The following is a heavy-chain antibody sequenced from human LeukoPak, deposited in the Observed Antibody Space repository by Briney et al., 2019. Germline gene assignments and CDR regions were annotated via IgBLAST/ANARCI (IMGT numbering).Heavy chain of an antibody. CDR3: ARVYIRTAFFDY. CDR1: GGSLNSYY. V-gene: IGHV4-4*07. Sequence: PSETLSLTCTVSGGSLNSYYWSWVRQPAGKGLEWIGRIYSSGSTGYNPSLKSRVTMSLDTSKIQFPLNRSSVTAADTAVYYWARVYIRTAFFDYWGQGTLVTVSS. CDR2: IYSSGST. D-gene: IGHD2-21*02. J-gene: IGHJ4*02.